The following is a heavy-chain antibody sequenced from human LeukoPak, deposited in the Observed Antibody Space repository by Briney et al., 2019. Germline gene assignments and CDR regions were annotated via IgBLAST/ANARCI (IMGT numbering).Heavy chain of an antibody. Sequence: TGGSLRLSCAASGFTLSSYWMHWVRQAPGKGLVWVSRINSDGSSTSYADSVKGRFTISRDNAKNTLYLQMNSLRAEDTGVYYCSKRGAYYFDYWGQGTLVTVSS. J-gene: IGHJ4*02. CDR2: INSDGSST. CDR1: GFTLSSYW. CDR3: SKRGAYYFDY. V-gene: IGHV3-74*01. D-gene: IGHD1-26*01.